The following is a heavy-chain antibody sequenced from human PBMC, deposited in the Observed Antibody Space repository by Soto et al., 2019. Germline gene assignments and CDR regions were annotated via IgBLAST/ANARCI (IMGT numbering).Heavy chain of an antibody. CDR3: AREYSSSGTPYYYYYGMDV. D-gene: IGHD6-6*01. J-gene: IGHJ6*02. Sequence: GGSLRLSCAASGFTFSSYAMHWVRQAPGMGLEWVAVISYDGINKYYADSVKGRFTISRDNSKNTLWLQMSSLRAEDTAVYSCAREYSSSGTPYYYYYGMDVWGQGTTVTVSS. CDR1: GFTFSSYA. V-gene: IGHV3-30-3*01. CDR2: ISYDGINK.